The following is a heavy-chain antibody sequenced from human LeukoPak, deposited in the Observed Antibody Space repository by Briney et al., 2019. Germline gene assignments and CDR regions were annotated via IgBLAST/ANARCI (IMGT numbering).Heavy chain of an antibody. CDR1: GFTFSSYG. Sequence: PAGGSLRLSCAASGFTFSSYGMHWVRQAPGKGLEWVAVIWYDGSNKYYADSVKGRFTISRDNSKNTLYLQMSSLRAEDTAVYYCARDSEPIVVVPAALDYWGQGTLVTVSS. CDR3: ARDSEPIVVVPAALDY. CDR2: IWYDGSNK. J-gene: IGHJ4*02. D-gene: IGHD2-2*01. V-gene: IGHV3-33*01.